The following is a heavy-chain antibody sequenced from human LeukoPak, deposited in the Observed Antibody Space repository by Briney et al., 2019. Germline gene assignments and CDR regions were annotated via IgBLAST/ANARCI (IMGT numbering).Heavy chain of an antibody. CDR2: ISYDGSHK. J-gene: IGHJ4*02. D-gene: IGHD3-22*01. Sequence: PGGSLRLSCAASGFTFSSFGMHWVRQAPGKGLEWVALISYDGSHKSYVDSVKGRFTISRDDSKSTLFLQMNSLGGEDTAVYYCAKGRSYDSSGYEFDFWGQGTLVTVSS. CDR1: GFTFSSFG. CDR3: AKGRSYDSSGYEFDF. V-gene: IGHV3-30*18.